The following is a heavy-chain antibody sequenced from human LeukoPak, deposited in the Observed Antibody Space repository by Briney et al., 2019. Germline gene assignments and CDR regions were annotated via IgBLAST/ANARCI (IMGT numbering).Heavy chain of an antibody. CDR1: GGSISSYY. V-gene: IGHV4-59*01. Sequence: SETLSLTCTVSGGSISSYYWSWIRKPPGKGLEWIGYIYYSGSTNYNPSLKSRVTMSADTSKNQFSLRLSSVTAADTAVYYCGRMEYYFDYWGQGTLVTVSS. J-gene: IGHJ4*02. CDR3: GRMEYYFDY. CDR2: IYYSGST. D-gene: IGHD3-3*01.